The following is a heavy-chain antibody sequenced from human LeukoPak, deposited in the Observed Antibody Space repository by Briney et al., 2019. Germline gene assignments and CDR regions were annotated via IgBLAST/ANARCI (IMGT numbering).Heavy chain of an antibody. V-gene: IGHV4-59*01. Sequence: SETLSLTCSVSDYSLSTYYWTWIRQPPGKGLEWIGYISSIGSTNYNPSLKSRVTISVDTSKNQFSLKMTSVTAADTAVYYCARDPTTVTKGFDIWGQGTMVTVSS. CDR1: DYSLSTYY. J-gene: IGHJ3*02. CDR2: ISSIGST. D-gene: IGHD4-17*01. CDR3: ARDPTTVTKGFDI.